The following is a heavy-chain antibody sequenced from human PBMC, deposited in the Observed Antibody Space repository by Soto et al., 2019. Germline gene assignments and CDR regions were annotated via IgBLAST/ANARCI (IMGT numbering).Heavy chain of an antibody. V-gene: IGHV4-39*01. J-gene: IGHJ4*02. CDR3: ARHEYSSSCVDY. CDR2: IYYSGST. D-gene: IGHD6-6*01. CDR1: GGSISSSSYY. Sequence: SETLSLTCTVSGGSISSSSYYWGWIRQPPGKGLEWIGSIYYSGSTYYNPSLKSRVTISVDTSKNQFSLKPSSVTAADTAVYYCARHEYSSSCVDYWGQGTLVTVSS.